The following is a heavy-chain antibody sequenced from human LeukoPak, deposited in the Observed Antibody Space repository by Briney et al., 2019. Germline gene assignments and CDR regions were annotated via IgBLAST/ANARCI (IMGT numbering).Heavy chain of an antibody. Sequence: GGSLRLSCAASGFTFSSYSMNWVRQAPGKGLEWVSSISSSSSYIYYADSVKGRFTISRDNAKNSLYLQMNSLRAEDTAVYYCARVAIGSGGLYYFDYWGQGTLVTVSS. CDR2: ISSSSSYI. V-gene: IGHV3-21*01. CDR3: ARVAIGSGGLYYFDY. CDR1: GFTFSSYS. J-gene: IGHJ4*02. D-gene: IGHD2-15*01.